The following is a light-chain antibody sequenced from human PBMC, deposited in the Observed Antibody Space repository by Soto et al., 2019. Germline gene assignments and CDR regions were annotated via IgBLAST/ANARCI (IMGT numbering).Light chain of an antibody. V-gene: IGLV2-14*01. J-gene: IGLJ1*01. Sequence: SALTQPASVSGSPGQSITISCTGTSSDVGGYNYVSWYQQHPGKAPKLMIYEVSNRPSGVSNRFSGTKSGNTASLTISGLQAEDEADYYCCSYAGSYTWVFGSGTKVTV. CDR2: EVS. CDR3: CSYAGSYTWV. CDR1: SSDVGGYNY.